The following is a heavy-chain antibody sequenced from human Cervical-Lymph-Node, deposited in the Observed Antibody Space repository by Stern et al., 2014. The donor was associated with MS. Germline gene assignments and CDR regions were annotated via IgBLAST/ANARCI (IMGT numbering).Heavy chain of an antibody. J-gene: IGHJ4*02. D-gene: IGHD4-17*01. Sequence: VQLVESGGGVVQPGRSLKLSCAASGFTFSSYAMHWVRQAPGKGLEWVAVISYDGSNKYYADSVKGRFTISRDNSKNTLYLQMNSLRAEDTAVYYCARGSTEYGDYYFDYWGQGTLVTVSS. CDR1: GFTFSSYA. CDR2: ISYDGSNK. CDR3: ARGSTEYGDYYFDY. V-gene: IGHV3-30*01.